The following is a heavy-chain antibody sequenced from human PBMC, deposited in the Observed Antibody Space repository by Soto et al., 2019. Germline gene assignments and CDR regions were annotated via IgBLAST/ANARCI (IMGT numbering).Heavy chain of an antibody. D-gene: IGHD2-2*01. CDR3: AREPAI. CDR2: IYYSGTT. Sequence: PSETLSLTCTVSGGSISSGGYYWTWIRQHPGKGLEWIGYIYYSGTTDYNPSLKSRVTISVDTSKNQFSLKLSSVSAADTAVYYYAREPAIWGQGTLVTVSS. J-gene: IGHJ4*02. CDR1: GGSISSGGYY. V-gene: IGHV4-31*03.